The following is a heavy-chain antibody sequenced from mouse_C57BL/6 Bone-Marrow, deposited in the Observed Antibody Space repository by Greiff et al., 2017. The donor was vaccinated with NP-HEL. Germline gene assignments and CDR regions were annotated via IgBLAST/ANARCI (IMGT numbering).Heavy chain of an antibody. CDR3: ARKAYYGRSYEFAY. J-gene: IGHJ3*01. V-gene: IGHV1-50*01. D-gene: IGHD1-1*01. CDR2: IDPSDSYT. Sequence: VKLQQPGAELVKPGASVKLSCKASGYTFTTYWMQWVKQRPGQGLEWIGEIDPSDSYTNYNQKFKGKATLTVDTSSSTAYMQLSSLTSEDSAVDYCARKAYYGRSYEFAYWGQGTLVTVSA. CDR1: GYTFTTYW.